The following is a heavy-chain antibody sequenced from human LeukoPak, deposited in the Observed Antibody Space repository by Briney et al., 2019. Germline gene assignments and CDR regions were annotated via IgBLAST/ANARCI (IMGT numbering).Heavy chain of an antibody. CDR1: GCTFTSYD. CDR3: ARGRGAEYDTRGY. V-gene: IGHV1-8*01. D-gene: IGHD3-22*01. J-gene: IGHJ4*02. Sequence: ASVKVSCKASGCTFTSYDINWVRQATGQGLEWMAWMNPNSGNTGYAQKFQGRVTMTRNTSISTAYMELSSLRSEDTAVYYCARGRGAEYDTRGYWGQGTLVTVSS. CDR2: MNPNSGNT.